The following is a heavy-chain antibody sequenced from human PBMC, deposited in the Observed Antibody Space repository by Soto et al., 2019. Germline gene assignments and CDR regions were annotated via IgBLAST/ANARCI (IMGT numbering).Heavy chain of an antibody. V-gene: IGHV1-18*01. J-gene: IGHJ6*02. CDR2: ISAYNGNT. D-gene: IGHD3-3*01. CDR1: GYTFPSYG. CDR3: VRAKITIFGVVIIDYYYCMDV. Sequence: ASVKVSCKASGYTFPSYGISWVRQSPGQVLEWMGWISAYNGNTNYAQKLQGSVTMTTDTSTSTAYMELRSLRSDDTAVYYCVRAKITIFGVVIIDYYYCMDVWGQGTTVTVSS.